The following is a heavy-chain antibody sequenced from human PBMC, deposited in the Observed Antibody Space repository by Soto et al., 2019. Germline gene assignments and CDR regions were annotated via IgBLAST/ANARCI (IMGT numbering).Heavy chain of an antibody. J-gene: IGHJ5*01. D-gene: IGHD6-13*01. CDR2: IFYSGST. Sequence: QVQLQESGPGLVKPSETLSLTCTVSGGSISSYYWSWIRQPPGKGLEWIGFIFYSGSTSYNPSLKSRVTISIDTSEDPFSLKLNSVTAADTAVYYCASMIWYPVLSFDSWGQGTLVAVSS. CDR3: ASMIWYPVLSFDS. CDR1: GGSISSYY. V-gene: IGHV4-59*01.